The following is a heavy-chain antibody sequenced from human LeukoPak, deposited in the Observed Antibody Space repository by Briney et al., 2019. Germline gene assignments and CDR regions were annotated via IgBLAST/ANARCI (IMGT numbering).Heavy chain of an antibody. CDR3: ARGGSRTDSIAARWFDP. D-gene: IGHD6-6*01. CDR1: GGSISSGGYY. CDR2: IYHSGST. V-gene: IGHV4-30-2*01. Sequence: SETLSLTCTVSGGSISSGGYYWSWIRQPPGKGLEWIGYIYHSGSTYYNPSLKSRVTISVDRSKNQFSLKLSSVTAADTAVYYCARGGSRTDSIAARWFDPWGQGTLVTVSS. J-gene: IGHJ5*02.